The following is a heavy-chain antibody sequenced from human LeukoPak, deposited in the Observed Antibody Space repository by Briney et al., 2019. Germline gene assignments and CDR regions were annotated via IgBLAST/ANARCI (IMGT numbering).Heavy chain of an antibody. CDR3: ARDGGWYFDY. CDR2: ISYDGSNK. CDR1: GFTFSSYA. Sequence: PGGSLRPSCAASGFTFSSYAMHWVRQAPGKGLEWVAVISYDGSNKYYADSVKGRFTISRDNSKNTLYLQMNSLRAEDTAVYYCARDGGWYFDYWGQGTLVTVSS. J-gene: IGHJ4*02. D-gene: IGHD6-19*01. V-gene: IGHV3-30*04.